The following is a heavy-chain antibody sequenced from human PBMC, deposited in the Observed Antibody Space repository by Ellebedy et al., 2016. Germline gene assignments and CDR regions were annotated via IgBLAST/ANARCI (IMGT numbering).Heavy chain of an antibody. CDR1: GFTFRDYA. V-gene: IGHV3-30-3*01. D-gene: IGHD2-2*02. CDR2: ISSDETNK. Sequence: GGSLRLXCAASGFTFRDYAMHWVRQAPGKGLQWVAVISSDETNKFYTDSVKGRFTISRDNDKHTLSLQMNSLRAEDTAVYYCARDQTIPSVHFDYWGQGALVTVSS. CDR3: ARDQTIPSVHFDY. J-gene: IGHJ4*02.